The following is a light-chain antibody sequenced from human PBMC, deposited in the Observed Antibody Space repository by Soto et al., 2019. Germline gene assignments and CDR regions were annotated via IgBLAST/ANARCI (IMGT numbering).Light chain of an antibody. J-gene: IGKJ1*01. CDR1: QSVSSK. V-gene: IGKV3-15*01. CDR2: DAS. Sequence: EIVLRQSPGTLSVSPGERATLSCRTIQSVSSKLAWYQQKPGQDPRLLFYDASTGATGIPARFSRSGSETEFTLSISSLQSEDFAVYYCQQYNNWPGSFGQGTKVDIK. CDR3: QQYNNWPGS.